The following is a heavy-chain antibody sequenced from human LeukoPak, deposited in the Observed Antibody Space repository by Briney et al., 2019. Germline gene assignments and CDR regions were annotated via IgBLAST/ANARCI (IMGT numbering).Heavy chain of an antibody. V-gene: IGHV3-66*01. D-gene: IGHD3-3*01. CDR2: IYSGGST. J-gene: IGHJ4*02. CDR3: ARGTYYDFWWGIDY. Sequence: GGSLRLSCAASGFTFSSYWMSWVRQAPGKGLEWVSVIYSGGSTYYADSVKGRFTISRDNSKNTLYLQMNSLRAEDTAVYYCARGTYYDFWWGIDYWGQGTLVTVSS. CDR1: GFTFSSYW.